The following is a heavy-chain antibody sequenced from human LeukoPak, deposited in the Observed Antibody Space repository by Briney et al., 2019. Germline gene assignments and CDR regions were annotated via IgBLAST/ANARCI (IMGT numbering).Heavy chain of an antibody. Sequence: GGSLRLSCAASGFTFSSYGMNWVRQAPGKGLEWVSSISSSSSYIYYADSVKGRFTISRDNSKNTLYLQMNSLRAEDTAVYYCAKDSRYVTTNFDYWGQGTLVTVSS. CDR1: GFTFSSYG. CDR2: ISSSSSYI. V-gene: IGHV3-21*04. D-gene: IGHD4-17*01. J-gene: IGHJ4*02. CDR3: AKDSRYVTTNFDY.